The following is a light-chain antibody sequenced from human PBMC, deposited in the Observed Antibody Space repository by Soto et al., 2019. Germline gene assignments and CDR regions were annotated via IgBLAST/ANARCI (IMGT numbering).Light chain of an antibody. CDR2: AAS. CDR1: QTVTSSY. V-gene: IGKV3-20*01. CDR3: QHYVSSPLT. Sequence: EIVLTQSPGTLSLSPGEIATLSCRASQTVTSSYLAWYQQKPGQAPRLLIYAASSRATGIPDRFSGSGSGTDFTLIISRLEPEDFAVYYCQHYVSSPLTFGGGTKVEIK. J-gene: IGKJ4*01.